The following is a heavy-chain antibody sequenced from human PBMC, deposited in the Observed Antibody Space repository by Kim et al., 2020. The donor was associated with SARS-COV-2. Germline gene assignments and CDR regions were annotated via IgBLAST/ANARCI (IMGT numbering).Heavy chain of an antibody. CDR2: IKPDGSMD. CDR3: ARAQSHSWDP. J-gene: IGHJ4*02. CDR1: GFIFSHSW. Sequence: GGSLRLSCAASGFIFSHSWMGWLRQAPGKGLQWVANIKPDGSMDYYVDSVKGRFTISRDNAKDSLYLQMDSVRADDTAVYYCARAQSHSWDPRGQGILVT. D-gene: IGHD6-13*01. V-gene: IGHV3-7*03.